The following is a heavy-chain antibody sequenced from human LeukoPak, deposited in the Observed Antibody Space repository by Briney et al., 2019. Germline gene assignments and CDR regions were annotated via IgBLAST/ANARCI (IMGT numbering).Heavy chain of an antibody. CDR3: ARSTMMYYYGSGSYYFDY. V-gene: IGHV1-2*02. Sequence: ASVTVSYTSSGYTFTCYYMHWVRQGPGQGLEWMGWINPNSGGTNYAQKFQGRVTMTRDTSISTAYMELSRLRSDETAVYYCARSTMMYYYGSGSYYFDYWGQETLVTVSS. CDR1: GYTFTCYY. CDR2: INPNSGGT. D-gene: IGHD3-10*01. J-gene: IGHJ4*02.